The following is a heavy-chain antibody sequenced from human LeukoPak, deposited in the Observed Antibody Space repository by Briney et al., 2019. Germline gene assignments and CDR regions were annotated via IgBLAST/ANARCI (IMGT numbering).Heavy chain of an antibody. CDR3: AKEGLGSSGWGDFDY. D-gene: IGHD6-19*01. CDR2: ISWNSGSI. CDR1: GFTFDDYA. V-gene: IGHV3-9*01. J-gene: IGHJ4*02. Sequence: PGGSLRLSCAASGFTFDDYAMHWVRQAPGKGLEWVSGISWNSGSIGYADSVKGRFTISRDNAKNSLYLQMNSLRAEDTALYYCAKEGLGSSGWGDFDYWGQGTLVTVSS.